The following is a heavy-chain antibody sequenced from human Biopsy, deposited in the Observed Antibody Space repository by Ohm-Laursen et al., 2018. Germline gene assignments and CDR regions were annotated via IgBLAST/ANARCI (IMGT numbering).Heavy chain of an antibody. J-gene: IGHJ1*01. CDR2: ISYTGYT. D-gene: IGHD4-23*01. Sequence: PSQTLSLTCTVSGGSFTGHYWSWIRQPPGKGLEWIGHISYTGYTSYKSSLKSRVTISLDTSRKHFSLRLTSLAAADTAVYYCARGSNEYGGLYFPHWGQGTLVTASS. V-gene: IGHV4-59*11. CDR3: ARGSNEYGGLYFPH. CDR1: GGSFTGHY.